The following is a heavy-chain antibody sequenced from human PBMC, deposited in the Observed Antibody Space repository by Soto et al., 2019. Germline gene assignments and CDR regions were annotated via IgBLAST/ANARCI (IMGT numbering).Heavy chain of an antibody. V-gene: IGHV3-30*03. CDR1: GFTFTRYG. Sequence: GGSLRLSCAASGFTFTRYGIHWVRQAPGKGLEWVAVITYDGSRQYYADSVKGRFTISRDNSKSTVYLQMNSLRPEDAAVYYCAMWDPPQTDFAEEYSDEYFRHWGQGTLVTVSS. CDR2: ITYDGSRQ. J-gene: IGHJ1*01. D-gene: IGHD1-26*01. CDR3: AMWDPPQTDFAEEYSDEYFRH.